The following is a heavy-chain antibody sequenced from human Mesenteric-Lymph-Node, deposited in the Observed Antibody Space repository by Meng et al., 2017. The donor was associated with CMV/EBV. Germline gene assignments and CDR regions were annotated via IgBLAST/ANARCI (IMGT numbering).Heavy chain of an antibody. CDR1: GGTLETNA. J-gene: IGHJ4*02. D-gene: IGHD3-10*01. V-gene: IGHV1-69*01. CDR3: ARDLSYYGSGSPSDY. Sequence: SGGTLETNACNWVRQAPGQGLGWMGGIIPMFGTANYAQKFQGRVTITADESTSTAYMELSSLRSEDTAVYYCARDLSYYGSGSPSDYWGQGTLVTVSS. CDR2: IIPMFGTA.